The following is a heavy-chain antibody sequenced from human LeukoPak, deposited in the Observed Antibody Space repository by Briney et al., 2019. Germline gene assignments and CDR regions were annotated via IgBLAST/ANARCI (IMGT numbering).Heavy chain of an antibody. CDR2: IYTSGIT. CDR3: ARHEYSSSWSPPEYFDL. J-gene: IGHJ2*01. Sequence: SSETLSLTCTVSGGSISIYYWSWIRQPAGKGLEWIGRIYTSGITNYNPSLESRVTMSVATSKNQFSLRLGSVTAADTAVFYCARHEYSSSWSPPEYFDLWGRGTLVTVSS. V-gene: IGHV4-4*07. D-gene: IGHD6-13*01. CDR1: GGSISIYY.